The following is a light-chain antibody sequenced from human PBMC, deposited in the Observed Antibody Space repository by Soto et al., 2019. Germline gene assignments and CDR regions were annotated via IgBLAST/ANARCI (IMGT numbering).Light chain of an antibody. J-gene: IGLJ2*01. V-gene: IGLV2-8*01. CDR3: SSYAGSNNFVV. CDR2: EVT. CDR1: SSDVGGYNY. Sequence: QSALTQPPSASGSPGQSVTISCSGTSSDVGGYNYVSWHQHHPGKAPKLMIYEVTKRPSGVPDRFSASKSGNTASLTVSGLQAEDEADYYCSSYAGSNNFVVFGGGNKVTVL.